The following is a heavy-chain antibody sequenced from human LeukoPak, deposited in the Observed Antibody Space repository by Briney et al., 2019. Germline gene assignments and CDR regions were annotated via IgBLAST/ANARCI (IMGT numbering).Heavy chain of an antibody. V-gene: IGHV3-21*01. J-gene: IGHJ4*02. CDR2: ISSSSSYI. Sequence: GGSLRLSCAASGFTFSSYSMNWVRQAPGKALEWVSSISSSSSYIYYADSVKGRFTISRDNAKNSLYLQMNSLRADDTAVYYCARDFSRRAYWGQGTLVTVSS. D-gene: IGHD2/OR15-2a*01. CDR3: ARDFSRRAY. CDR1: GFTFSSYS.